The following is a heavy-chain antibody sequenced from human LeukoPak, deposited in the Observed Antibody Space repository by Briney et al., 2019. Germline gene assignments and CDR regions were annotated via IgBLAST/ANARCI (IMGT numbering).Heavy chain of an antibody. CDR1: GYTFTSYG. CDR3: ARTTAASHSSGYSGPRHKNYYYYYMDV. J-gene: IGHJ6*03. V-gene: IGHV1-18*01. CDR2: ISAYNGNT. Sequence: GASVKVSCKASGYTFTSYGISWVRQAPGQGLEWMGWISAYNGNTNYAQKLQGRVTMTTDTSTSTAYMELRSLRSDDTAAYYCARTTAASHSSGYSGPRHKNYYYYYMDVWGKGTTVTISS. D-gene: IGHD3-22*01.